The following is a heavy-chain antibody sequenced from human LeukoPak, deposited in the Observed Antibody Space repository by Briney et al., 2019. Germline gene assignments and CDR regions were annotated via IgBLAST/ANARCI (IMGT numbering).Heavy chain of an antibody. CDR3: ARDLGRGCSSTSCSNDY. Sequence: PGRSLRLSCAASGFTFSSYAMHWVRQAPGKGLEWVAVISYDGSNKYYADSVKGRFTTSRDNSKNTLYLQMNSLRAEDTAVYYCARDLGRGCSSTSCSNDYWGQGTLVTVSS. CDR1: GFTFSSYA. D-gene: IGHD2-2*01. CDR2: ISYDGSNK. V-gene: IGHV3-30-3*01. J-gene: IGHJ4*02.